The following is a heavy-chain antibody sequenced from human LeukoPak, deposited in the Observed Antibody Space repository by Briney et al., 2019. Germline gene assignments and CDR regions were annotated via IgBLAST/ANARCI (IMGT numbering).Heavy chain of an antibody. D-gene: IGHD2-2*01. CDR2: ISYDGSNK. CDR1: GFTFSHYA. J-gene: IGHJ6*02. Sequence: PGGSLRLSCAASGFTFSHYAMHWVRQAPGKGLEWVAVISYDGSNKYYADSVKGRFTISRDNSKNTLYLQMNSLRAEDTAVYYCARDRGYCSSTSCPYYYYGMDVWGQGTTVTVSS. V-gene: IGHV3-30-3*01. CDR3: ARDRGYCSSTSCPYYYYGMDV.